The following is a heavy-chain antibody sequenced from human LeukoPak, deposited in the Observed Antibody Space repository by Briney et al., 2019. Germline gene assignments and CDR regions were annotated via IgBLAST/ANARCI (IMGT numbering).Heavy chain of an antibody. CDR3: ARTFSGGSCYSGFCWSDP. CDR1: GGTFSSYA. CDR2: IIPIFGTA. D-gene: IGHD2-15*01. J-gene: IGHJ5*02. V-gene: IGHV1-69*13. Sequence: GASVKVSCKASGGTFSSYAISWVRQAPGQGLEWMGGIIPIFGTANYAQKFQGRVTITADESTSTAYMELSSLRSEDTAVYYCARTFSGGSCYSGFCWSDPWGQGTLVTVSS.